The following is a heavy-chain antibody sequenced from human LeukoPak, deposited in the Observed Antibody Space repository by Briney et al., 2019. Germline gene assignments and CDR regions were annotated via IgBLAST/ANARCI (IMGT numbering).Heavy chain of an antibody. CDR1: GGSFSGYY. Sequence: PSETLSLACAVYGGSFSGYYWSWIRQPPGKGLEWIGEINHSGSTNYNPSLKSRVTISVDTSKNQFSLKLRFVTAADTAVYYCGSLITGTRTGAFDIWGQGTMVTVSS. CDR3: GSLITGTRTGAFDI. D-gene: IGHD1-20*01. V-gene: IGHV4-34*01. J-gene: IGHJ3*02. CDR2: INHSGST.